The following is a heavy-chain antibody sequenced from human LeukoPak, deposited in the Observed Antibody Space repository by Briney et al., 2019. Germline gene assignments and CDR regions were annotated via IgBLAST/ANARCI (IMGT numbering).Heavy chain of an antibody. V-gene: IGHV4-34*01. D-gene: IGHD2-15*01. J-gene: IGHJ5*02. CDR1: GGSFSGYY. Sequence: SETLSLTCAVYGGSFSGYYWSWIRQPPGKGLEWIGEINHSGSTNYNPSLKSRVTISVDTSKNQFSLKLSSVTAADTAVYYCARVVVVAATNEAWFDPWGQGTQVTVSS. CDR2: INHSGST. CDR3: ARVVVVAATNEAWFDP.